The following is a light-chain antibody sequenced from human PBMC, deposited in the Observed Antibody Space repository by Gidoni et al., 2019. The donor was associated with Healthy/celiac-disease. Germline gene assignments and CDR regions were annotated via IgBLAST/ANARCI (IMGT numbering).Light chain of an antibody. Sequence: IQMTQSPSSLSASVGDRVTITCRASQSISSYLNWYQQKPGKAPKLLIYAASSLQSGVPSRFSGSGSGTDVTLTISSLQPEDFATYYCQQSYSTPQITFGQGTRLEIK. V-gene: IGKV1-39*01. CDR2: AAS. CDR1: QSISSY. CDR3: QQSYSTPQIT. J-gene: IGKJ5*01.